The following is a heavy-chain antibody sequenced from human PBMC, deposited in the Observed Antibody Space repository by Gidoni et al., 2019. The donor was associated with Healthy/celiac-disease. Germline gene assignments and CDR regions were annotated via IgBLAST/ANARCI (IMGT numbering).Heavy chain of an antibody. CDR2: ISSSSSTI. J-gene: IGHJ4*02. CDR3: ARDAPYSSGYPDNDY. Sequence: EVMLVECGGGLVQPGGSLRRSCTVSRFKFSSTSMNWVRQAPGKGLGWVSYISSSSSTIYYADSVKGRFTISRDNAKSSLYLQMNNLRAEDTAVYYCARDAPYSSGYPDNDYWGQGTLVTVSS. CDR1: RFKFSSTS. D-gene: IGHD3-22*01. V-gene: IGHV3-48*01.